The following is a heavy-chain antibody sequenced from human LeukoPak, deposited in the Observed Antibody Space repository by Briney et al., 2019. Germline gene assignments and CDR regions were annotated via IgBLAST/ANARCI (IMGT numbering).Heavy chain of an antibody. J-gene: IGHJ4*02. Sequence: TGGSLRLSCAASGFTFSSYWMSWVRQAPGKGLEWVANIKQDGSEKYYVDSVKGRFTISRDNAKNSLYLQMNSLRAADTAVYYYARDGYVAGTDYWGQGTLVTVSS. V-gene: IGHV3-7*01. CDR1: GFTFSSYW. D-gene: IGHD6-19*01. CDR2: IKQDGSEK. CDR3: ARDGYVAGTDY.